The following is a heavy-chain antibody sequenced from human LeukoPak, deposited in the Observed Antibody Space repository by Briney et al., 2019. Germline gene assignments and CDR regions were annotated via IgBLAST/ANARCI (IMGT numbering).Heavy chain of an antibody. Sequence: GASVKVSCKASGYTFTGYYMHWVRQAPGQGLEWMGWINPNSGGTNYAQKFQGRVTMTRDTSISTAYMELSRLRSDDTAVYYCARVLYHDILTGYYKWFDPWGQGTLVTVSS. CDR2: INPNSGGT. V-gene: IGHV1-2*02. D-gene: IGHD3-9*01. CDR1: GYTFTGYY. J-gene: IGHJ5*02. CDR3: ARVLYHDILTGYYKWFDP.